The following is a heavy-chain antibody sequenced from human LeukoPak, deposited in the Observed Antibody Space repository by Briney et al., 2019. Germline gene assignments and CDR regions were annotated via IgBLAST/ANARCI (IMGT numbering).Heavy chain of an antibody. CDR3: AGSKPTAANIDS. CDR2: IYYSGST. D-gene: IGHD6-13*01. CDR1: GGTISSDH. V-gene: IGHV4-59*01. Sequence: PSETLSCTGSGSGGTISSDHWSWIRQPPGKGLEWIGYIYYSGSTNYNPSLKSRVTISVDTSKNQFSLKLSSVTAADTAVYYCAGSKPTAANIDSRGQGTLVTVSS. J-gene: IGHJ1*01.